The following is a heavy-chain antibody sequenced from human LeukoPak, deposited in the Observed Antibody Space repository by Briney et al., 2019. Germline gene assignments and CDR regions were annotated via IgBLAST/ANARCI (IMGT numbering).Heavy chain of an antibody. CDR3: ARLDWGSRAFDI. CDR1: GDSVSSNA. D-gene: IGHD3-16*01. CDR2: TYFNSKWYN. Sequence: SQTLSLTCAISGDSVSSNAWNWIRQSPSRGLELLGRTYFNSKWYNDYAGSVKSLITFTRDTSKNQFSLQLNSVTPEGTAVYFCARLDWGSRAFDIWGQGSLVTVSS. J-gene: IGHJ3*02. V-gene: IGHV6-1*01.